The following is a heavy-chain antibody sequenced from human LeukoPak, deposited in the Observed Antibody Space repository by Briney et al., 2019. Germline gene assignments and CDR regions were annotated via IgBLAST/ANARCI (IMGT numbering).Heavy chain of an antibody. V-gene: IGHV3-72*01. CDR1: GFTFSDHY. Sequence: GGSLRLSCAASGFTFSDHYMDWVRQAPGKGLEWVGRARNKANSYTTEYAASVKGRFTISRDDSKNSLYLQMNSLKIEDTAVYYCARANVYYGDGYYPVVGYYFDYWGQGTLVTVSS. CDR2: ARNKANSYTT. J-gene: IGHJ4*02. CDR3: ARANVYYGDGYYPVVGYYFDY. D-gene: IGHD3-22*01.